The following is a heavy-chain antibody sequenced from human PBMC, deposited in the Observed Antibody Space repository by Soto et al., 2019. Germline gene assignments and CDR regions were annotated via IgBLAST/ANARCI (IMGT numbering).Heavy chain of an antibody. J-gene: IGHJ4*02. V-gene: IGHV5-51*01. CDR3: ARRSGVIVSEYYFDY. CDR1: GYSFTSYW. CDR2: LYPGDSDT. Sequence: GESLKISCKGSGYSFTSYWIGWVRQMPGKGLEWMGILYPGDSDTRYSPSVQSKVNISADKSISTAYLQWSSLKASDTAMYYCARRSGVIVSEYYFDYWGQGALVTVSS. D-gene: IGHD3-16*02.